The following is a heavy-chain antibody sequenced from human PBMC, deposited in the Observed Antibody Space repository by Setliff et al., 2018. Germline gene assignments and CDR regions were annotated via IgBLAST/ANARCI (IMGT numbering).Heavy chain of an antibody. CDR1: GYTFTSYD. Sequence: ASVKVSCKASGYTFTSYDINWVRQATGQGLEWMGWMNPNSGHTGYAQKFQGRATMTRNTSISTAYIELSSLRSEDTAVYYCAREVLYYYGSGSYYYMDVWGKGTTVTVSS. CDR3: AREVLYYYGSGSYYYMDV. CDR2: MNPNSGHT. D-gene: IGHD3-10*01. V-gene: IGHV1-8*02. J-gene: IGHJ6*03.